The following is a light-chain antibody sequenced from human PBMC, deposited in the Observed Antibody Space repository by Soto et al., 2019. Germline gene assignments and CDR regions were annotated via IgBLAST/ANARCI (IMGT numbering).Light chain of an antibody. CDR3: QQFDSSPPALT. Sequence: EFVLTQSPGTLSLSPGERATLSCRASQSVSSSFLTWYQQKPGQAPRLLIYGASTRATGIPDRFSGSGSGTDFTLTISRLEPEDFAVYYCQQFDSSPPALTFGGGTKVEIK. V-gene: IGKV3-20*01. CDR2: GAS. CDR1: QSVSSSF. J-gene: IGKJ4*01.